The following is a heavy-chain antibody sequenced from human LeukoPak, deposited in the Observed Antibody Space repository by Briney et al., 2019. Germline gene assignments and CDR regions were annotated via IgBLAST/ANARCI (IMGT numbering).Heavy chain of an antibody. CDR2: INSDGSST. V-gene: IGHV3-74*01. D-gene: IGHD3-22*01. CDR1: GFTFSSYW. J-gene: IGHJ3*02. CDR3: ARAGFYYDSSGSDAFDI. Sequence: GGSPRLSCAASGFTFSSYWMHWVRQAPGKGLVWVSRINSDGSSTSYADSVKGRFTISRDNAKNTLYLQMNSLRAEDTAVYYCARAGFYYDSSGSDAFDIWGQGTMVTVSS.